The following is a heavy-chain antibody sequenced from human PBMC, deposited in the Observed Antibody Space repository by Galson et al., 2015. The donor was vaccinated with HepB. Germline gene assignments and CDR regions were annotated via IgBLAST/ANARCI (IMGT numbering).Heavy chain of an antibody. J-gene: IGHJ4*02. Sequence: SVKVSCKASGCTFTSYYIHWVRQAPGQGLEWMGIISPGGVSTYYAQKFQGRVTMTRDTSTSTVYMELSSLRSEDTAVYYCARDCCSSTSCPDYWGQGTLVTVSS. CDR3: ARDCCSSTSCPDY. D-gene: IGHD2-2*01. V-gene: IGHV1-46*01. CDR1: GCTFTSYY. CDR2: ISPGGVST.